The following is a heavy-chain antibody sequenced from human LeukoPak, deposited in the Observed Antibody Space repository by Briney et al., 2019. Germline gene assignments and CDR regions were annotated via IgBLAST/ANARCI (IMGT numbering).Heavy chain of an antibody. CDR1: GGSISGHY. CDR2: IYYSGST. J-gene: IGHJ6*03. D-gene: IGHD6-13*01. V-gene: IGHV4-59*11. CDR3: ARVEVAAAGIWGYYYYYYMDV. Sequence: SETLSLTCTVSGGSISGHYWSWIRQPPGKGLEWIGYIYYSGSTNYNPSLKSRVTISVDTSKNQFSLKLSSVTAADTAVYYCARVEVAAAGIWGYYYYYYMDVWGKGTTVTVSS.